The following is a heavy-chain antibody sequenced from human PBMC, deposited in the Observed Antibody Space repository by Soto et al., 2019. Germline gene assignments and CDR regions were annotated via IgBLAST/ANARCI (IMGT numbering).Heavy chain of an antibody. CDR1: GYTFTGYY. V-gene: IGHV1-2*02. CDR2: INPNSGGT. D-gene: IGHD2-15*01. Sequence: GASVKVSCKASGYTFTGYYMHWVRQAPGQGLEWMGWINPNSGGTNYAQKFQGRVTMTRGTSISTAYMELSRLRSEDTAVYYCARGRGYCSGGSCCWFDPWGQGTLVTVSS. J-gene: IGHJ5*02. CDR3: ARGRGYCSGGSCCWFDP.